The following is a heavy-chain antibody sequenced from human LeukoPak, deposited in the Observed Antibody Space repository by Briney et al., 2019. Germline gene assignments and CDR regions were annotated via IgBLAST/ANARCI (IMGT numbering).Heavy chain of an antibody. V-gene: IGHV3-23*01. CDR3: AKATSPVISRNLFDR. J-gene: IGHJ5*02. CDR1: GFTFSSYG. CDR2: ISGSGSDGST. D-gene: IGHD3-3*02. Sequence: GGSLRLSCAASGFTFSSYGMSWVRQAPGKGLEWVSGISGSGSDGSTYYADSVKGRFTISRDNSKNTLYVRMNSLRAEDTAVYYCAKATSPVISRNLFDRWGQGTLVTVSS.